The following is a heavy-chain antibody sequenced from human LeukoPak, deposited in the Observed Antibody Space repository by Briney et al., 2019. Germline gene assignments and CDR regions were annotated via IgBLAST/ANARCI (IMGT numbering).Heavy chain of an antibody. D-gene: IGHD5-18*01. Sequence: SETLSLTCTVSGGSISSSSYYWGWIRQPPGKGLEWIGSIYYSGSTYYNPSLKSRVTISVDTSKNQFSLKLSSVTAADTAVYYCARGPASGYSYINWFDPWGQGTLVTVSS. V-gene: IGHV4-39*07. CDR1: GGSISSSSYY. J-gene: IGHJ5*02. CDR2: IYYSGST. CDR3: ARGPASGYSYINWFDP.